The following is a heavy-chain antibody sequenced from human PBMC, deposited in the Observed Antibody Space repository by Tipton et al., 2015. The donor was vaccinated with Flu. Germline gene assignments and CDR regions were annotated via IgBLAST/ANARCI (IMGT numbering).Heavy chain of an antibody. V-gene: IGHV4-31*03. CDR3: ARDGQLGYDSSGYYYPSRGMDV. D-gene: IGHD3-22*01. Sequence: TLSLTCTVSGGSISSGGYYWSWIRQHPGKGLEWIGYIYYSGSTYYNPSLKSRVTISVDTSKNQFSLKLSSVTAADTAVYYCARDGQLGYDSSGYYYPSRGMDVSGQGTTVTVSS. CDR2: IYYSGST. J-gene: IGHJ6*02. CDR1: GGSISSGGYY.